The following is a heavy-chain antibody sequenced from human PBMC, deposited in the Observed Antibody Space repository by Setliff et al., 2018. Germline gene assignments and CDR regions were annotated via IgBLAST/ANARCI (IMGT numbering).Heavy chain of an antibody. Sequence: ASVKVSCKVSGYTLTELSMHWVRQAPGKGLEWMGGFDPEDGETIYAQKFQGRVTMTRDTSISTAYMELSRLRSDDTAVYYCATGGRFLEWLGPVTWWFDPWGQGTLVTVSS. D-gene: IGHD3-3*01. J-gene: IGHJ5*02. CDR1: GYTLTELS. CDR3: ATGGRFLEWLGPVTWWFDP. CDR2: FDPEDGET. V-gene: IGHV1-24*01.